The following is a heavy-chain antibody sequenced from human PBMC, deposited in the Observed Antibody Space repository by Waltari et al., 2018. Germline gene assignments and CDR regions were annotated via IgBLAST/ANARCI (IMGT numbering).Heavy chain of an antibody. V-gene: IGHV4-34*01. J-gene: IGHJ4*02. Sequence: QVQLQQWGAGLLKPSETLSLTCAVYGGSFSGYYWSWIRQPPGKGLEWIGEINHRGSNTDTPSLKSRVTISVDTSKNQFSLKLSSVTAADTAVYYCARENRVYSGYDFLGAPKYYFDYWGQGTLVTVSS. D-gene: IGHD5-12*01. CDR2: INHRGSN. CDR1: GGSFSGYY. CDR3: ARENRVYSGYDFLGAPKYYFDY.